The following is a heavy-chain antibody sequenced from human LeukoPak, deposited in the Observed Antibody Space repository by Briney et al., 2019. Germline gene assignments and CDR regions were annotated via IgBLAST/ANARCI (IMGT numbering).Heavy chain of an antibody. CDR2: VYYSESA. V-gene: IGHV4-59*02. Sequence: SETLSLTCTVSVDSVTTYYWRWIRQPQGKGQEWLGYVYYSESATYNPSLKSRVTISVDTSKNQFSLRLSPVTAADTAVYYCAREGGRYCSSTSCRHREGEFDYWGQGTLVTVSS. CDR3: AREGGRYCSSTSCRHREGEFDY. D-gene: IGHD2-2*01. J-gene: IGHJ4*02. CDR1: VDSVTTYY.